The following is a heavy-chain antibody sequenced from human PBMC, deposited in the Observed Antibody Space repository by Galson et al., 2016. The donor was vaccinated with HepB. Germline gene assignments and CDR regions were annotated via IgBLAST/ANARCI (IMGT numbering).Heavy chain of an antibody. D-gene: IGHD4-17*01. J-gene: IGHJ4*02. CDR3: AKRWSYGDYSYFDY. V-gene: IGHV3-7*01. Sequence: SLRLSCAVSGLDFRRYWMHWVRQAPGKGLEWVANIKEDGSEEYYVDSVKGRFTISRDNAKNSLYLQMNRLRAEDTAVYYCAKRWSYGDYSYFDYWGQGTLVTVSS. CDR2: IKEDGSEE. CDR1: GLDFRRYW.